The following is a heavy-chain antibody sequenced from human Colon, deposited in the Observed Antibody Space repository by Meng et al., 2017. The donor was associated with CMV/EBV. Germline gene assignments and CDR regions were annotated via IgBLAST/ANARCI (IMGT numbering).Heavy chain of an antibody. CDR2: IKQDGSEK. Sequence: GGSLRLSCAASGFIFSSYWMSWVRQAPGKGLEWVDNIKQDGSEKYYVDSVKGRFTISRDNAKNSLFLQMDSLRAEDTAVYYCASVVGFWSGYYFGYWGQGTLVTVSS. J-gene: IGHJ4*02. V-gene: IGHV3-7*01. CDR3: ASVVGFWSGYYFGY. CDR1: GFIFSSYW. D-gene: IGHD3-3*01.